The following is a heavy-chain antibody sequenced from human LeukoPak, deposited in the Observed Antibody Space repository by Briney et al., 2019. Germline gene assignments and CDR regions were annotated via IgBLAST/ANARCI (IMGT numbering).Heavy chain of an antibody. Sequence: GASVKVSCKASGYTFTGYYMHWVRQAPGQGLEWMGWINLNSGGTNYAQKFQDRVSMTRDTSISTAYMQLSRLRSDDTAVYYCARQTLRYYGSGSYRPRPYFDYWGQGTLVTVSS. CDR1: GYTFTGYY. D-gene: IGHD3-10*01. J-gene: IGHJ4*02. CDR3: ARQTLRYYGSGSYRPRPYFDY. CDR2: INLNSGGT. V-gene: IGHV1-2*02.